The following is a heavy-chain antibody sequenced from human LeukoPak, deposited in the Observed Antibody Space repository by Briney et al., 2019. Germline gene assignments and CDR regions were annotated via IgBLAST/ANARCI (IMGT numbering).Heavy chain of an antibody. CDR3: AKGRGFRVWDPWDN. J-gene: IGHJ4*02. CDR2: ITNSGENT. Sequence: GTLRLSCADSGFIFSSYGMSWVRQAPGKGLEWVSGITNSGENTYYADSVKGRFTISRDNSKNTLFLEMNSLRVEDTAVYYCAKGRGFRVWDPWDNWGQGTLITVSS. V-gene: IGHV3-23*01. D-gene: IGHD3-16*01. CDR1: GFIFSSYG.